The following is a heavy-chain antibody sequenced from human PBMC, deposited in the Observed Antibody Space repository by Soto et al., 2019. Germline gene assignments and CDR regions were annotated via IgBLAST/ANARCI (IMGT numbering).Heavy chain of an antibody. Sequence: EVQLVESGGGLVKPGESLRLSCAASGFSFTFSSMAWVRQAPGKGPEWVSSIDYNSNYIFYAESVRGRFTISRDNARNSLYLQMHSLRVEDTAVYYCAREGSCANYVCLPDYWGQGTLVTVSS. CDR3: AREGSCANYVCLPDY. D-gene: IGHD2-8*01. CDR1: GFSFTFSS. J-gene: IGHJ4*02. V-gene: IGHV3-21*01. CDR2: IDYNSNYI.